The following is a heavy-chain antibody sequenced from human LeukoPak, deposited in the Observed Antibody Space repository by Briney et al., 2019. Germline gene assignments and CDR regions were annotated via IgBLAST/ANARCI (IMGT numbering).Heavy chain of an antibody. CDR2: IYHSGST. J-gene: IGHJ4*02. CDR3: ARAFRFPLISDSSGTLDY. D-gene: IGHD3-22*01. V-gene: IGHV4-39*07. Sequence: SETLSLTCTVSGGSISSSSYYWGWIRQPPGKGLEWIGSIYHSGSTYYNPSLKSRVTISVDTSKNQFSLKLSSVTAADTAVYYCARAFRFPLISDSSGTLDYWGQGTLVTVSS. CDR1: GGSISSSSYY.